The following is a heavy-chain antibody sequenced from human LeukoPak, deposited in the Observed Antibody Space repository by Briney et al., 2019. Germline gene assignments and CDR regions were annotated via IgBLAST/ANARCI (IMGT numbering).Heavy chain of an antibody. Sequence: PGGSLRLSCAASGFTFSSYGMHWVRQAPGKGLEWVAVIWYDGSNKYYADSVKGRFTISRDNSKNTLYLQMNSLRAEDTAVYYCAKEWSTNWFDPWGQGTLVTVSP. V-gene: IGHV3-33*06. CDR1: GFTFSSYG. J-gene: IGHJ5*02. D-gene: IGHD2/OR15-2a*01. CDR3: AKEWSTNWFDP. CDR2: IWYDGSNK.